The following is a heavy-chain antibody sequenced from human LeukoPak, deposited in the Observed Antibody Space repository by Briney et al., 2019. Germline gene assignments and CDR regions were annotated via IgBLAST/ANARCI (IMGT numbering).Heavy chain of an antibody. J-gene: IGHJ5*02. CDR3: AGGVRSVHP. Sequence: SETLSLTCTVSGDSLSNYYWSWIRQSPGKGLEWIGYIYYSGSTGYIHTLRSRVTISIDTSNKRFSLRLSSVTAADTAVDYCAGGVRSVHPWGQGILVTVSS. D-gene: IGHD3-10*01. CDR2: IYYSGST. CDR1: GDSLSNYY. V-gene: IGHV4-59*08.